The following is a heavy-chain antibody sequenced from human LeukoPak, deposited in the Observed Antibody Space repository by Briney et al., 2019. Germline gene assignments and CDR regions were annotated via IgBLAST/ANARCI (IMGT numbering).Heavy chain of an antibody. CDR2: INPNSGGT. V-gene: IGHV1-2*02. Sequence: ASVKVSCKAPGYTFTGYYMHWVRQAPGQGLEWMGWINPNSGGTNYAQKFQGRVTMTRDTSISTAYMELSRLRSDDTAVYYCARAGSYKDFYYFDYWGQGTLVTVSS. J-gene: IGHJ4*02. D-gene: IGHD1-26*01. CDR1: GYTFTGYY. CDR3: ARAGSYKDFYYFDY.